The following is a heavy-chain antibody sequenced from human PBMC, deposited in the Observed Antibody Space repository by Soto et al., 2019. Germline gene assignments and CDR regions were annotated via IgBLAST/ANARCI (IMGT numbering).Heavy chain of an antibody. J-gene: IGHJ4*02. CDR1: GGSISSGGYY. CDR2: IYYSGST. V-gene: IGHV4-31*03. D-gene: IGHD5-12*01. CDR3: ARTVPTRNDY. Sequence: QVQLQESGPGLVKPSQTLSLTCTVSGGSISSGGYYWSWIRQHPGKGLEWIGYIYYSGSTYYNPSLXSXVXIXXDTSKIQFSLKLSSVTAADTAVYYCARTVPTRNDYWGQGTLVTVSS.